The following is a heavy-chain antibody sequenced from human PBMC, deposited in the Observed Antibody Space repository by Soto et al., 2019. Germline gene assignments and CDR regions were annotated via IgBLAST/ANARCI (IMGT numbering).Heavy chain of an antibody. CDR3: SGGGATMVRGFSLPDY. CDR1: GYTFTGYY. D-gene: IGHD3-10*01. J-gene: IGHJ4*02. CDR2: INPNSGGT. Sequence: QVQLVQSGAEVKKPGASVKVSCKASGYTFTGYYMHWVRQAPGQGLEWMGWINPNSGGTNYAHKVPDRVTMTRNKPTSTAYKRLSRLKSDDTAVYSCSGGGATMVRGFSLPDYWGQGTLVTVSS. V-gene: IGHV1-2*02.